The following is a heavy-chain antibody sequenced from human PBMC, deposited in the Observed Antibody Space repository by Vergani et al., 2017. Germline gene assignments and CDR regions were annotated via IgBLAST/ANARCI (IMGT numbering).Heavy chain of an antibody. J-gene: IGHJ3*02. D-gene: IGHD6-19*01. V-gene: IGHV3-74*01. Sequence: DVHLAESGGGFFQPGGSLRLSCSASGFSFNSYWMHWVRQVPGKGLLWVSRINSDGSSTSYADSVKGRFTISRDNAKNTLYLQMNSLRAEDTAVYYCARVRQWLAVDAFDIWGQGTMVTVSS. CDR3: ARVRQWLAVDAFDI. CDR1: GFSFNSYW. CDR2: INSDGSST.